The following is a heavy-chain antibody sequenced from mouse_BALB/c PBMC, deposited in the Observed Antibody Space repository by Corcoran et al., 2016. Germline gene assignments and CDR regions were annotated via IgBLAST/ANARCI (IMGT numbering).Heavy chain of an antibody. J-gene: IGHJ3*01. Sequence: DVQLQESGAGLVKPSQSLSLTCSVAGYSITSGFYWNWIRQFPGNKLEWMGYISYDGSNNYNPSLKNRISITRDTSKNQFFLKLNSVTTEDTATYYCARGGLLHWGQGTLVTVSA. D-gene: IGHD1-1*01. CDR1: GYSITSGFY. CDR3: ARGGLLH. CDR2: ISYDGSN. V-gene: IGHV3-6*02.